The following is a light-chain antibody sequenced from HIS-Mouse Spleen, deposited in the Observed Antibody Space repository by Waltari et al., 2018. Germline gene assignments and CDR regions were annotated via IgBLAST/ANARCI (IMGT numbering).Light chain of an antibody. CDR2: DDS. V-gene: IGLV3-21*03. Sequence: SYVLTQPPSVSVAPGKTAMITGGGTNIGSKSVHWSQQNPGQAPGLVVYDDSDRPSGIPERFSGSNSGNTATLTISRVEAGDEADYYCQVWDSSSDHVVFGGGTKLTVL. J-gene: IGLJ2*01. CDR1: NIGSKS. CDR3: QVWDSSSDHVV.